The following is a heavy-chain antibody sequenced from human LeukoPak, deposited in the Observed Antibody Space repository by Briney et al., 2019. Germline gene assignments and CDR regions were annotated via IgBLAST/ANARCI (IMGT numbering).Heavy chain of an antibody. D-gene: IGHD2-2*01. CDR2: IKQDGSEK. V-gene: IGHV3-7*01. CDR1: GFTFSSYT. J-gene: IGHJ3*02. CDR3: ARECSTSCYDAFDI. Sequence: GGSLRLSCAASGFTFSSYTMSWVRQAPGKGLEWVANIKQDGSEKYYVDSVKGRFTISRDNAKNSLYLQMNSLRAEDTAVYYCARECSTSCYDAFDIWGQGTMVTVSS.